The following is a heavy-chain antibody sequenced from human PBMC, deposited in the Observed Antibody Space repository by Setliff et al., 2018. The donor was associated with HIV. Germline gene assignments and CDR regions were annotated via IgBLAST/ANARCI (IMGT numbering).Heavy chain of an antibody. Sequence: NPSETLSLTCTVSGGSISRYYWSWIRQSPGKGLEFIGYMHSSGSTNYNPSLETRVTLSVDTSKSQFSLKLTSVTASDTAMYYCARPLPYGLDWYFDLWGRGTLVTVSS. CDR3: ARPLPYGLDWYFDL. D-gene: IGHD4-17*01. J-gene: IGHJ2*01. V-gene: IGHV4-4*09. CDR2: MHSSGST. CDR1: GGSISRYY.